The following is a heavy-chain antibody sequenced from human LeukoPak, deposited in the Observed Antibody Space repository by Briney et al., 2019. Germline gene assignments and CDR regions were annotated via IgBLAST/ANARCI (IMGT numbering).Heavy chain of an antibody. D-gene: IGHD3-10*01. V-gene: IGHV4-59*01. CDR1: GGSISSYY. CDR2: IFYSGST. CDR3: ARGYNYGSGRLDV. Sequence: SETLSLTCTVSGGSISSYYWSWIRQPPGKGLEWIGYIFYSGSTNYNPSLKSRVSISVDTSKDQFSLKVNSVTAADTAVYYCARGYNYGSGRLDVWGKGTTVTISS. J-gene: IGHJ6*04.